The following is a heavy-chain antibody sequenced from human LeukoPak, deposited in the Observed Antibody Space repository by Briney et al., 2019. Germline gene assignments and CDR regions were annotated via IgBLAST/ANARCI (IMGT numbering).Heavy chain of an antibody. J-gene: IGHJ4*02. CDR2: ISWNSGSI. CDR1: GFTFDDYA. CDR3: AKDFLSDYYDSSGYFDY. Sequence: PAGRSLRLSCAASGFTFDDYAMHWVRQVPGKGLEWVSGISWNSGSIGYADSVKGRFTISRDNAKNSLYLQMNSLRAEDMALYYCAKDFLSDYYDSSGYFDYWGQGTLVTVSS. D-gene: IGHD3-22*01. V-gene: IGHV3-9*03.